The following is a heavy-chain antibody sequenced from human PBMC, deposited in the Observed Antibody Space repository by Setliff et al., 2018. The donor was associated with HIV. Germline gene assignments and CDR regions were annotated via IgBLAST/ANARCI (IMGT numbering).Heavy chain of an antibody. J-gene: IGHJ4*02. CDR2: VFPDDSDT. CDR1: GYSFTTLW. CDR3: ARSMGFKATTRLDF. D-gene: IGHD3-10*01. Sequence: GESLKISCQASGYSFTTLWIAWVRQMPGKGLEWMGMVFPDDSDTRYSPSFQGQVSMSADKSINTAYLQWSSLKAPDTAVYYCARSMGFKATTRLDFWGPGTLVTVSS. V-gene: IGHV5-51*01.